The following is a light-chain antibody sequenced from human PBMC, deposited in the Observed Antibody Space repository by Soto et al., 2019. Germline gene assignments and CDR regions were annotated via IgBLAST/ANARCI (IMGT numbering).Light chain of an antibody. CDR1: QSISYW. Sequence: QSPSTLSASVGDRVTITCRASQSISYWLAWYQQKPGKAPKLLTYDASSLESGVPSRFSGSGSGTEFTLTISSLQPDDFATYYCQQYNSYPTFGQGTRLEIK. V-gene: IGKV1-5*01. J-gene: IGKJ5*01. CDR2: DAS. CDR3: QQYNSYPT.